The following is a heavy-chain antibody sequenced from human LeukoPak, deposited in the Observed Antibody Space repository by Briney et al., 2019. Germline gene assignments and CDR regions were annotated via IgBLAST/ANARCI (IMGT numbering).Heavy chain of an antibody. CDR2: INPRSGGT. D-gene: IGHD2-21*02. CDR3: GRVAYCGSGCYYYFDY. CDR1: GYTFTDNY. J-gene: IGHJ4*02. Sequence: ASVKVSCKASGYTFTDNYIHWVRQPPGRGLGWMGWINPRSGGTSYGQKFQGRVTVTRGTSISTAYMELSSLTSDDTAVYYCGRVAYCGSGCYYYFDYWGQGTLVTVSP. V-gene: IGHV1-2*02.